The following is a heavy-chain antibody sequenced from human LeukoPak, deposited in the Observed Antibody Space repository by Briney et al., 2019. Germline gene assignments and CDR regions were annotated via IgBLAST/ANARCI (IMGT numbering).Heavy chain of an antibody. CDR1: GFTFDDYA. V-gene: IGHV3-9*01. CDR3: AKSGSGSYWGYYFDY. CDR2: ISWSSGSI. J-gene: IGHJ4*02. Sequence: QPGRSLRLSCAASGFTFDDYAMHWVRQAPGKGLEWVSGISWSSGSIGYADSVKGRFTISRDNAKNSLYLQMNSLRAEDTALYYCAKSGSGSYWGYYFDYWGQGTLVTVSS. D-gene: IGHD3-10*01.